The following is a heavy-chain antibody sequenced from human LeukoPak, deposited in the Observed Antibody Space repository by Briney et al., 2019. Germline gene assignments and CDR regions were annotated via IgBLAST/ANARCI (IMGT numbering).Heavy chain of an antibody. Sequence: ASVKVSCRASGGTFSSYAISWVRQAPGQGLEWMGRIIPIFGIANYAQRFQGRVTITADKSTSTAYMELSSLRSEDTAVYYCARASDGDYFGIFVYWGQGTLVTVSS. CDR1: GGTFSSYA. CDR2: IIPIFGIA. D-gene: IGHD4-17*01. V-gene: IGHV1-69*04. CDR3: ARASDGDYFGIFVY. J-gene: IGHJ4*02.